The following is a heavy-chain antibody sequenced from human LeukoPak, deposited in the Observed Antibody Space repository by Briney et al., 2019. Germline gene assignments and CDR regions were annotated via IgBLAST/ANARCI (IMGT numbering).Heavy chain of an antibody. J-gene: IGHJ6*02. CDR3: ARVDVRRILTGYYYYGMDV. D-gene: IGHD3-9*01. V-gene: IGHV1-18*01. CDR1: GYTFTSYG. CDR2: ISAYNGNT. Sequence: ASVKVSCEASGYTFTSYGISWVRQAPGQGLEWMGWISAYNGNTNYAQKLQGRVTMTTDTSTSTAYMELSSLRSEDTAVYYCARVDVRRILTGYYYYGMDVWGQGTTVTVSS.